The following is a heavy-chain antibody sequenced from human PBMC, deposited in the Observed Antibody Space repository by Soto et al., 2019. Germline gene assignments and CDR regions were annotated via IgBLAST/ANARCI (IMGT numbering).Heavy chain of an antibody. CDR1: GGTFSSYA. Sequence: GASVKVSCKASGGTFSSYAISWVRQAPGQGLEWMGGIIPIFGTANYAQKFQGRVTITADESTSTAYMELSSLRSEDTAVYYCARVLSHDYSFGPYYYYGMDVWGQGTTVTVSS. D-gene: IGHD4-4*01. J-gene: IGHJ6*02. CDR3: ARVLSHDYSFGPYYYYGMDV. V-gene: IGHV1-69*13. CDR2: IIPIFGTA.